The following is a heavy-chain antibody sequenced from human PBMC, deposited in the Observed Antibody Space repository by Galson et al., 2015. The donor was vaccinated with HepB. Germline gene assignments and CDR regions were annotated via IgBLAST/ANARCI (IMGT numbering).Heavy chain of an antibody. V-gene: IGHV4-34*01. CDR2: INHSGST. J-gene: IGHJ4*02. CDR3: ARATGITGTKPFDY. Sequence: ETLSLTCAVYGGSFSGYYWSWIRQPPGKGLEWIGEINHSGSTNYNPSLKSRVTISVDTSKNQFSLKLSSVTAADTAVYYCARATGITGTKPFDYWGQGTLVTVSS. D-gene: IGHD1-20*01. CDR1: GGSFSGYY.